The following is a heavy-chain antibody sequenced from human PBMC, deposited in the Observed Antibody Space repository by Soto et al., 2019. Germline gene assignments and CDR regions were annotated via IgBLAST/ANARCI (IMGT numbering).Heavy chain of an antibody. Sequence: EVQLLESGGGLVRPGGSLRLSCAASGFTFSTYAMTWVRQAPGKGLEWVSTISGLGAGTYSADSVKVRFTISRDNSKNTVYLQMDSLRAEDTAVYYCSSSRTGYYVDYWGQGNLVTVSS. CDR3: SSSRTGYYVDY. J-gene: IGHJ4*02. D-gene: IGHD2-2*01. CDR2: ISGLGAGT. V-gene: IGHV3-23*01. CDR1: GFTFSTYA.